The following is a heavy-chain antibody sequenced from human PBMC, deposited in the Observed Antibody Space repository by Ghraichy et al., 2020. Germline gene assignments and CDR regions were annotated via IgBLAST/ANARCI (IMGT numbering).Heavy chain of an antibody. CDR2: IYYSGCT. D-gene: IGHD2-21*01. CDR1: GGSISSYY. Sequence: SETLSLTCTVSGGSISSYYWSWIRQPPGKGLEWIGYIYYSGCTNYNPSLKSRVTISVDTSKNQFSLKLSSVTAADTAVYYCARHSFGWCFDIWGQGTMVTVSS. J-gene: IGHJ3*02. CDR3: ARHSFGWCFDI. V-gene: IGHV4-59*08.